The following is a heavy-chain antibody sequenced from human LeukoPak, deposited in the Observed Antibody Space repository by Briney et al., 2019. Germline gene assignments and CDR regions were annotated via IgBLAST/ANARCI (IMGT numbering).Heavy chain of an antibody. J-gene: IGHJ6*03. CDR3: ARAYYDSSGYSFEPGDYYYYYMDV. D-gene: IGHD3-22*01. CDR1: GGSISSGSYY. CDR2: IYTSGST. Sequence: PSETLSLTCTVSGGSISSGSYYWSWIRQPAGKGLEWIGRIYTSGSTNYNASLKSRVTISVDTSKNQFSLTLSSVTAADTPVYYCARAYYDSSGYSFEPGDYYYYYMDVWGKGTTVTVSS. V-gene: IGHV4-61*02.